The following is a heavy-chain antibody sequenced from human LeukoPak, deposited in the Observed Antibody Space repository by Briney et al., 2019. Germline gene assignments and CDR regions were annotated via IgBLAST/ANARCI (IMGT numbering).Heavy chain of an antibody. Sequence: AGGSLRLSCAASGFTFSDYYMSWIRQAPGKGLEWVSYISSSGSTIYYADSVKGRFTISRDNAKNSLYLQMNSLRAEDTAVYYCAREYSYGYGSHFDYWGERSLVTVCS. CDR3: AREYSYGYGSHFDY. V-gene: IGHV3-11*01. J-gene: IGHJ4*02. D-gene: IGHD5-18*01. CDR1: GFTFSDYY. CDR2: ISSSGSTI.